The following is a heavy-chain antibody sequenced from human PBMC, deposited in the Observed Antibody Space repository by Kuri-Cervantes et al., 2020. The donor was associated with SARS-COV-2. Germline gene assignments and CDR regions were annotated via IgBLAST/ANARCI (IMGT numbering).Heavy chain of an antibody. CDR2: IYYSGST. CDR1: GGSVSGGSYY. J-gene: IGHJ4*02. Sequence: GSLRLSCTVSGGSVSGGSYYWSWIRQPPGKGLEWIGYIYYSGSTNYNPSLKSRVTISVDTSKNQFSLKLSSVTAADTAVYYCARELIIPEYYFDYWGQGTLVTVSS. V-gene: IGHV4-61*01. CDR3: ARELIIPEYYFDY.